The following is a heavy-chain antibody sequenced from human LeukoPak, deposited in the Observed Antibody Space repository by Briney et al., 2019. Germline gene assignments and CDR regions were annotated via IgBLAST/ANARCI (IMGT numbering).Heavy chain of an antibody. CDR1: GFSFGIKA. CDR2: ISGTGGSI. J-gene: IGHJ6*01. Sequence: GGSLRLSCAASGFSFGIKAMMGVRQAPGKGLEWVSAISGTGGSIYYADSVKGRFTISRDNSKSPLYLQMNSLRAEDTVVYYCAKGMGGLPTCMAVWGKGTTVTVSS. D-gene: IGHD3-16*01. V-gene: IGHV3-23*01. CDR3: AKGMGGLPTCMAV.